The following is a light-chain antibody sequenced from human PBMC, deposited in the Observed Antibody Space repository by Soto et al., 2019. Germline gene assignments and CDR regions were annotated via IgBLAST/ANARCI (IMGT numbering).Light chain of an antibody. CDR1: SSDVGGYNY. Sequence: QSVLTQPPSASGSFGQSVTISCTGTSSDVGGYNYVSWYQQYPGKAPKLMIYEVSERPSGVPDRFSGSKSGNTASLTVSGLQADDEADYYCSSYSGTNYHHVFGPGTKVTV. J-gene: IGLJ1*01. V-gene: IGLV2-8*01. CDR2: EVS. CDR3: SSYSGTNYHHV.